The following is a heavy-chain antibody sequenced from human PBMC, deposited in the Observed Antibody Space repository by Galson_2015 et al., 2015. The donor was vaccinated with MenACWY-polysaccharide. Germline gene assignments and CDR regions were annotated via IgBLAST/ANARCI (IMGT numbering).Heavy chain of an antibody. D-gene: IGHD2-21*02. J-gene: IGHJ3*01. CDR2: INTDGSST. CDR3: ARDPHCGAGCSIHDAFDV. V-gene: IGHV3-74*01. Sequence: SLRLSCAASGFTFGSYWMHWVRQAPGEGLVWVSRINTDGSSTSYADSVKGRFTVSRDNAKNTVYLQMNSLRAEDTAVSYCARDPHCGAGCSIHDAFDVWGQGTKVTVSS. CDR1: GFTFGSYW.